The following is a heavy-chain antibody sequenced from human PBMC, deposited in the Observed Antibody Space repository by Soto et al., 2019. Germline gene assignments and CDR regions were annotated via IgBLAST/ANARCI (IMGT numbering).Heavy chain of an antibody. V-gene: IGHV1-69*01. CDR2: IIPIFGTA. J-gene: IGHJ6*02. D-gene: IGHD2-15*01. CDR1: GGTFSSYA. Sequence: QVQLVQSGAEVKKPGSSVKVSCKAPGGTFSSYAISWVRQAPGQGLEWMGGIIPIFGTANYAQKFQGRVTITADESTSTGSMELSRVRSEDTAVYSCTRSQGGSSSLDIYYYYYYGMDVWGQGTTVTVSS. CDR3: TRSQGGSSSLDIYYYYYYGMDV.